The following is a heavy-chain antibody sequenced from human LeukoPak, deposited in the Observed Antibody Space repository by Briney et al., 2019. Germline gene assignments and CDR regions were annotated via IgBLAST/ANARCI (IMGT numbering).Heavy chain of an antibody. D-gene: IGHD1-26*01. CDR2: ISGSGGST. V-gene: IGHV3-23*01. J-gene: IGHJ4*02. CDR1: GFTFSNYG. CDR3: AKVPWDDDY. Sequence: GGSLRLSCVASGFTFSNYGMNWVRQTPGKGLEWVSAISGSGGSTYYADSVKGRFTISRDNSKNTLYLQMNSLRAEDTAVYYCAKVPWDDDYWGQGTLVTVSS.